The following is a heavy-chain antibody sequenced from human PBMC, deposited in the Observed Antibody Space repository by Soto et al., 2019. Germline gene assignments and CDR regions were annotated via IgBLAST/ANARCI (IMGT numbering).Heavy chain of an antibody. J-gene: IGHJ5*02. CDR2: IYYSGNT. Sequence: SETLSLTCTVSGGSTSSSSYYWGWIRQPPGKGLEWIGSIYYSGNTYYNPSLKSRVTISVDTSKNQFSLKLSSVTAADTAVYYWARMVRGVIITRWFDPWAQGTLVTVS. V-gene: IGHV4-39*01. CDR1: GGSTSSSSYY. D-gene: IGHD3-10*01. CDR3: ARMVRGVIITRWFDP.